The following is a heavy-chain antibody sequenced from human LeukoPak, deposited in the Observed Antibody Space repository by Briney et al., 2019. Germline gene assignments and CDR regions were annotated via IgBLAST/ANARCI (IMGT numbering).Heavy chain of an antibody. Sequence: PSETLSLTCTVSGGSISSGSYYWSWIRQPAGKGLEWIGRIYTSGSTNYNPSLKSRVTISVDTSKNQFSLKLSSVTAADTAVYYCARYSPDYCSGGSCSEGYYFDYWGQGTLVTVSS. D-gene: IGHD2-15*01. CDR1: GGSISSGSYY. J-gene: IGHJ4*02. CDR2: IYTSGST. CDR3: ARYSPDYCSGGSCSEGYYFDY. V-gene: IGHV4-61*02.